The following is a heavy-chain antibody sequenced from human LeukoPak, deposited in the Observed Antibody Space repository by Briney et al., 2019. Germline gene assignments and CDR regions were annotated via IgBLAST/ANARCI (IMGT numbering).Heavy chain of an antibody. CDR2: ITWNSGSI. D-gene: IGHD6-13*01. Sequence: GGSLRLSCEASGFTFDDYAMHWVRQVPGKGLGWVSGITWNSGSIDYADSVKGRFTISRDNAKNSLDLQMNSLKVEDTAVYYCATPAAGPGAEYSLYWGQGTLVIVSS. J-gene: IGHJ1*01. V-gene: IGHV3-9*01. CDR1: GFTFDDYA. CDR3: ATPAAGPGAEYSLY.